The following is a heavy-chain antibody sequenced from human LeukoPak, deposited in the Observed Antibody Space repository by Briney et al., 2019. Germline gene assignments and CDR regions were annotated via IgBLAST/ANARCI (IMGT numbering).Heavy chain of an antibody. CDR1: GFTFINYA. V-gene: IGHV3-23*01. CDR3: AKDSWSFHDAFDI. Sequence: GGSLRLSCSASGFTFINYAMSWVRQAPGKGLEWVSGISGPGGSTYYADSVKGRFTISRDNSKNTLYLQMNGLRAEDTALYYCAKDSWSFHDAFDIWGQGTMVTVSS. D-gene: IGHD2-21*01. CDR2: ISGPGGST. J-gene: IGHJ3*02.